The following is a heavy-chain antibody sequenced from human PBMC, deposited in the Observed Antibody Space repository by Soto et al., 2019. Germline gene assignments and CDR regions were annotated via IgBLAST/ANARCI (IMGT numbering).Heavy chain of an antibody. J-gene: IGHJ5*02. D-gene: IGHD4-17*01. V-gene: IGHV5-10-1*01. CDR3: ARYRGDSFYWFDP. Sequence: GESLKISCKGSGYSFTSYWISWVRQMPGKGLEWMGRIDPSDSYTNYSPSFQGHVTISADKSISTAYLQWSSLKASDTAMYYCARYRGDSFYWFDPWGQGTLVTVS. CDR1: GYSFTSYW. CDR2: IDPSDSYT.